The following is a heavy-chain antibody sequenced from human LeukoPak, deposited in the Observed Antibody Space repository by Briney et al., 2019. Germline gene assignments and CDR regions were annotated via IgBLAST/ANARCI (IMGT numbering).Heavy chain of an antibody. Sequence: PSETLSLTCTVSGGSISSYSYYWGGIPQPPGKGLEWIGSIYYSGSTYYNPSLKSRVTISVDTSKNQFSLKLSSVSAADTAVYYCGTHRAEYSGNSFVHWGQGTLVTVSS. CDR3: GTHRAEYSGNSFVH. V-gene: IGHV4-39*01. D-gene: IGHD1-26*01. J-gene: IGHJ4*02. CDR1: GGSISSYSYY. CDR2: IYYSGST.